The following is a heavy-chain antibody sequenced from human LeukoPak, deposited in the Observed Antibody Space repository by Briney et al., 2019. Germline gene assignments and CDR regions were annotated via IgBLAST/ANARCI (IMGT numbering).Heavy chain of an antibody. V-gene: IGHV4-59*08. Sequence: SETLSLTCTVSGGSISSYYWTWIRQPPEKGLEGIGYIYYNGSTNYTPSLKSRVTISVDTSKNHFSLKLSSVTAADTAVYYCARQSRGIAVAGLDCWGQGTLVTVSS. D-gene: IGHD6-19*01. CDR2: IYYNGST. CDR3: ARQSRGIAVAGLDC. J-gene: IGHJ4*02. CDR1: GGSISSYY.